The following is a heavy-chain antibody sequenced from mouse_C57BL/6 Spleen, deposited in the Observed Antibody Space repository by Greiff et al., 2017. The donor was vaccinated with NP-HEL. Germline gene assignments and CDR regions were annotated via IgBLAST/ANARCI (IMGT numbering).Heavy chain of an antibody. Sequence: EVKLMESGGGLVKPGGSLKLSCAASGFTFSSYAMSWVRQTPEKRLEWVATISDGGSYTYYPDNVKGRVTISRDNAKNNLYLQMSHLKSEDTAMYYCASLPTWFAYWGQGTLVTVSA. CDR1: GFTFSSYA. CDR2: ISDGGSYT. J-gene: IGHJ3*01. V-gene: IGHV5-4*03. CDR3: ASLPTWFAY.